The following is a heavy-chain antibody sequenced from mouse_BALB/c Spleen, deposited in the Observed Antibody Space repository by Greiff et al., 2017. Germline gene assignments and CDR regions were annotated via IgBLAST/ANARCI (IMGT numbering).Heavy chain of an antibody. V-gene: IGHV5-12-1*01. Sequence: EVQVVESGGGLVKPGGSLKLSCAASGFAFSSYDMSWVRQTPEKRLEWVAYISSGGGSTYYPDTVKGRFTISRDNAKNTLYLQMSSLKSEDTAMYYCARPLTDWYFDVWGAGTTVTVSS. CDR1: GFAFSSYD. J-gene: IGHJ1*01. D-gene: IGHD4-1*01. CDR3: ARPLTDWYFDV. CDR2: ISSGGGST.